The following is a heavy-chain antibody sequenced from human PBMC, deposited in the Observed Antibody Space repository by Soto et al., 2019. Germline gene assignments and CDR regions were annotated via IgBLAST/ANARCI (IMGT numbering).Heavy chain of an antibody. D-gene: IGHD2-15*01. Sequence: PGGSLRLSCAASGFSFSVYAMSWVRQAPGRGPEWVSSISGSGGNTYYADSVKGRFSVSRDNSRNTLYLQLNTLRAEDTAVYYCAKETSAHCAGGTCHLSRFTSRGQGTLVTVSS. J-gene: IGHJ4*02. CDR3: AKETSAHCAGGTCHLSRFTS. V-gene: IGHV3-23*01. CDR2: ISGSGGNT. CDR1: GFSFSVYA.